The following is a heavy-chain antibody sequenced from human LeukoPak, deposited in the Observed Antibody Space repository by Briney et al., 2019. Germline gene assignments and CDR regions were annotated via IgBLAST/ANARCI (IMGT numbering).Heavy chain of an antibody. Sequence: GGSLRLSCVASGFTFSSYAMSWVRQAPGKGLEWVSAISGSGGSTYYADSVKGRFTISRDNSKNTLYLQMNSLRAEDTAVYYCAKDFPLYCSGGSCYSMSFDYWGQGTLVTVSS. V-gene: IGHV3-23*01. D-gene: IGHD2-15*01. CDR2: ISGSGGST. J-gene: IGHJ4*02. CDR1: GFTFSSYA. CDR3: AKDFPLYCSGGSCYSMSFDY.